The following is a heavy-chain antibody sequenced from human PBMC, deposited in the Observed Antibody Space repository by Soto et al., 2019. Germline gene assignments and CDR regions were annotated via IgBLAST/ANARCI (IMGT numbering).Heavy chain of an antibody. J-gene: IGHJ4*02. V-gene: IGHV1-18*04. D-gene: IGHD3-3*01. CDR1: GYTFTSYG. Sequence: GASVKVSCKASGYTFTSYGISCVRQAPGQGLEWMGWISAYNGNTNYAQKLQGRVTMTTDTSTSTAYMELRSLRSDDTAVYYCARTEYYDFWSGYYTYPGHFDYWGQGTQVTVSS. CDR3: ARTEYYDFWSGYYTYPGHFDY. CDR2: ISAYNGNT.